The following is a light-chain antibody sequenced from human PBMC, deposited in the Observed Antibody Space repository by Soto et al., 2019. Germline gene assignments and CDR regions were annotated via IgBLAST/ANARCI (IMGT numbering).Light chain of an antibody. J-gene: IGKJ1*01. CDR1: QSITTHY. CDR2: GAS. V-gene: IGKV3-20*01. CDR3: QQYGSSGT. Sequence: IVLTQSTGDLPLSPGEGANLSSTASQSITTHYLAWYQQNPGQAPRLLIYGASNRATGIPDRFSGSGSGTDFTLTISRLEPEDFAVYYCQQYGSSGTFGQGTKVDIK.